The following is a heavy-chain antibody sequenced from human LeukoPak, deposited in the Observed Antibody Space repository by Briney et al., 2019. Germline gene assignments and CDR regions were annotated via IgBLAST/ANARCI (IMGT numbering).Heavy chain of an antibody. CDR2: INPKSGGT. J-gene: IGHJ4*02. D-gene: IGHD6-19*01. CDR3: ARDQTDSSGWYIFDY. Sequence: ASVKVSCKASGYTFSGYYMHWVRQAPAQGLEWMGWINPKSGGTNEAQKFHDRVTMTRDTSTSTVYMELSSLRSEDTAVYYCARDQTDSSGWYIFDYWGQGTLVTVSS. V-gene: IGHV1-2*02. CDR1: GYTFSGYY.